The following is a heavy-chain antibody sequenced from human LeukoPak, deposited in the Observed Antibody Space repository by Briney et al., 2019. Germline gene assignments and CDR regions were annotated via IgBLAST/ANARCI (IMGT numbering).Heavy chain of an antibody. D-gene: IGHD6-19*01. CDR2: INSDGSST. CDR1: GFTFSSYW. V-gene: IGHV3-74*01. Sequence: GGSLRLSCAASGFTFSSYWMHWVRQAPGKGLVWVSRINSDGSSTSYADSVKGRFTISRDNAKNTLYLQMNSLRAEDTAVYYCARGPIAVAGTRAFDYWGQGTLVTVSS. J-gene: IGHJ4*02. CDR3: ARGPIAVAGTRAFDY.